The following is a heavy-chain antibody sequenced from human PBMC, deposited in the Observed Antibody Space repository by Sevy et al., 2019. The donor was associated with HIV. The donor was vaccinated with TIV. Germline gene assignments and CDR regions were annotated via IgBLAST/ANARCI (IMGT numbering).Heavy chain of an antibody. CDR1: GFFFSRYW. V-gene: IGHV3-7*01. J-gene: IGHJ4*02. CDR2: INQDGSEK. Sequence: GGSLRLSCAASGFFFSRYWMTWVRQAPGKGLERVATINQDGSEKYYVDSVKGRFTISRDNAKNSVYLQMSSLRVEDTAMYYCASDYSWGQGSLVTVSS. CDR3: ASDYS.